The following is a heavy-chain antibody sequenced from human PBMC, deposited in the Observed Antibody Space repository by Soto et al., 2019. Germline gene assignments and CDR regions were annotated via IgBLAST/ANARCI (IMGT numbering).Heavy chain of an antibody. D-gene: IGHD3-10*01. CDR1: GFTFRSYG. Sequence: QVQLVDSGGGVVQPGRSLRLSCAASGFTFRSYGMQWVRQAPGKGLEWVALISSDGNNKYYADSVKGRFTISRDNSKNALFLQMNSLRPEDTAVYYCVGGHYFGDYWGQGTLVTVSS. CDR3: VGGHYFGDY. V-gene: IGHV3-30*03. J-gene: IGHJ4*02. CDR2: ISSDGNNK.